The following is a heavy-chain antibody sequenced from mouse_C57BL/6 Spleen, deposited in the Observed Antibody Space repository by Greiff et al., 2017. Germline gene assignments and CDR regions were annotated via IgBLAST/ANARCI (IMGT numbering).Heavy chain of an antibody. CDR1: GYTFTSYT. Sequence: QVQLQQSGAELARPGASVKMSCKASGYTFTSYTMHWVKQRPGQGLEWIGYINPSSGYTKYNQKFKDKATLTADKSSSTAYMQLSSLPSEDSAVYYCARDDYDDYLDYWGQGTTLTVSS. D-gene: IGHD2-4*01. CDR2: INPSSGYT. CDR3: ARDDYDDYLDY. J-gene: IGHJ2*01. V-gene: IGHV1-4*01.